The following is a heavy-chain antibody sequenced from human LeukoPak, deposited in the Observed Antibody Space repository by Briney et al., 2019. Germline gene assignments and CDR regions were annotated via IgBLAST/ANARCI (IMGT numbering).Heavy chain of an antibody. J-gene: IGHJ5*02. V-gene: IGHV4-30-4*01. CDR2: IYYSGST. CDR3: ARGLVRGADWFDP. CDR1: GGSISSGDYY. D-gene: IGHD3-10*01. Sequence: SETLSLTCTVSGGSISSGDYYWSWIRQPPGKGLEWIGYIYYSGSTYYNPSLKSRVTIPVDTSKNQFSLKLSSVTAADTAVYYCARGLVRGADWFDPWGQGTLVTVSS.